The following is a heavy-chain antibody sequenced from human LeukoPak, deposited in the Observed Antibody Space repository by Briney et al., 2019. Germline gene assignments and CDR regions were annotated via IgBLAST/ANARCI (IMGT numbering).Heavy chain of an antibody. CDR2: IYSGGST. D-gene: IGHD6-6*01. CDR3: ARPSRGAGLDY. V-gene: IGHV3-53*01. Sequence: GGSLRLSCAASGFTFSSNYMSWVRQAPGKGLEWVSVIYSGGSTYYTDSVKGRFTISRDNSKNTLYLQMNSLRAEDTAVYYCARPSRGAGLDYWGQGTLVTVSS. CDR1: GFTFSSNY. J-gene: IGHJ4*02.